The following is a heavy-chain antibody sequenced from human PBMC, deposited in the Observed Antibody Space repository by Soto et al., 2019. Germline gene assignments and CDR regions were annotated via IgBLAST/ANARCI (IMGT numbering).Heavy chain of an antibody. J-gene: IGHJ4*02. V-gene: IGHV4-34*01. Sequence: PSETLSLTCAVYGGSFSGYYWSWIRQPPGKGLEWIGEINHSGSTNYNPSLKSRVTISVDTSKNQFSLKLSSVTAADTAVYYCARVVADCSGGSCYKGDLYWGPGTLDTVSS. D-gene: IGHD2-15*01. CDR3: ARVVADCSGGSCYKGDLY. CDR1: GGSFSGYY. CDR2: INHSGST.